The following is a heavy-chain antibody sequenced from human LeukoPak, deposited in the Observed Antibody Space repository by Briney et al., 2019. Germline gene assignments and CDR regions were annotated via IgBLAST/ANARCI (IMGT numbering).Heavy chain of an antibody. Sequence: PSETLSLTCAVYGGSFSGYYWSWIRQPPGKGLEWIGEINHSGSTNYTPSLKSRVTISVDTSKNQFSLKLSSVTAADTAVYYCARGSRPRNYFDYWGPGTLVTASS. J-gene: IGHJ4*02. V-gene: IGHV4-34*01. CDR3: ARGSRPRNYFDY. CDR2: INHSGST. CDR1: GGSFSGYY.